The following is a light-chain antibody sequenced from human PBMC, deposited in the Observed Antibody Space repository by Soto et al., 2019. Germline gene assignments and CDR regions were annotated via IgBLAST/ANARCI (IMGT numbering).Light chain of an antibody. CDR1: QSVSSSY. V-gene: IGKV3-20*01. J-gene: IGKJ1*01. CDR3: QQYGSSPKT. Sequence: ELVFTQSPATLSLSPVERSTLSCGASQSVSSSYLAWYQQKPGQAPRLLIYGASSRATGIPDRFSGSGSGTDFTLTISRLEPEDFAVYYCQQYGSSPKTFGQGTKVDI. CDR2: GAS.